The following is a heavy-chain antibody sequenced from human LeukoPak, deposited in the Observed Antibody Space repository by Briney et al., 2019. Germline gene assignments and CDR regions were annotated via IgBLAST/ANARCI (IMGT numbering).Heavy chain of an antibody. CDR2: IIPIVGTA. D-gene: IGHD3-10*01. CDR3: ARGITVVRGVIKGSMDV. CDR1: GGTFSTYYA. Sequence: GASVKVSCKASGGTFSTYYAISWVRQAPGQGLEWMGRIIPIVGTANYAQKFQGRVTITADKSTATVYMELSRLRSGDTAVYYCARGITVVRGVIKGSMDVWGQGTTVTVSS. J-gene: IGHJ6*02. V-gene: IGHV1-69*04.